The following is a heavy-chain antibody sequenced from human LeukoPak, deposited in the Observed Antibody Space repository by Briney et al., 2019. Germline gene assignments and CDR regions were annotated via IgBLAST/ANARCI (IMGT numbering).Heavy chain of an antibody. CDR2: ISSSSSYT. V-gene: IGHV3-11*06. CDR3: ARGRGYSGYDTEDHFDY. J-gene: IGHJ4*02. CDR1: GFTFSDYY. D-gene: IGHD5-12*01. Sequence: PGGSLRLSCAASGFTFSDYYMSWIRQAPGKGLEWVSYISSSSSYTNYADSVKGRFTISRDNAKNSLYMQMNSPRAEDTAVYYCARGRGYSGYDTEDHFDYWGQGTLVTVSS.